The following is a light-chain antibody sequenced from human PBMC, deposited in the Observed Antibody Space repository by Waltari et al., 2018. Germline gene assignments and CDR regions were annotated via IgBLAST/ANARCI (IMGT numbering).Light chain of an antibody. J-gene: IGKJ2*01. Sequence: DFQMTQSQSSLSASVGDRVTIPCRASKSITNYLNWYQMKPGKAPKVLIYAFSTLQSGVPLRFSGGGTGYGTDFTLTISGLQPEDFATYFCQQSYSTPYTFGQGTKVETK. CDR1: KSITNY. CDR3: QQSYSTPYT. V-gene: IGKV1-39*01. CDR2: AFS.